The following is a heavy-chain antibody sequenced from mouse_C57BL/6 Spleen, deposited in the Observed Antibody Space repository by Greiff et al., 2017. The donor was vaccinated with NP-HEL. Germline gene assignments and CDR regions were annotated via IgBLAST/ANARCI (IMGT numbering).Heavy chain of an antibody. CDR1: GYAFSSYW. CDR3: AREGTNYYGSSPAYFDY. CDR2: IYPGDGDT. V-gene: IGHV1-80*01. Sequence: VQLQQSGAELVKPGASVKISCKASGYAFSSYWMNWVKQRPGKGLEWIGQIYPGDGDTNYNGKFKGKATLTADKSSSTAYMQLSSLTSEDSAVYFCAREGTNYYGSSPAYFDYWGQGTTLTVSS. J-gene: IGHJ2*01. D-gene: IGHD1-1*01.